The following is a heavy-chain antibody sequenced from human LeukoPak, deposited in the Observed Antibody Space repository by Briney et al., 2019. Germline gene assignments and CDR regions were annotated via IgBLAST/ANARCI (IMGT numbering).Heavy chain of an antibody. J-gene: IGHJ4*02. V-gene: IGHV4-38-2*02. Sequence: SETLSLTCTVSGYSISSGYYWGWIRQPPGKGLEWIGSIYHSGSTYYNPSLKSRVTTSVDTSKNQFSLKLSSVTAADTAVYYCARDWVGENWGQGTLVTASS. CDR3: ARDWVGEN. CDR1: GYSISSGYY. CDR2: IYHSGST. D-gene: IGHD3-16*01.